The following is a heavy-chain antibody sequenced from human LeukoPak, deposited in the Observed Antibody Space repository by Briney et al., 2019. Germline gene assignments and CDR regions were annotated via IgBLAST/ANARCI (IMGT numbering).Heavy chain of an antibody. CDR2: INSDGSST. Sequence: PGGSLRLSCAASGFTFSSYTMNWVRQAPGKGLVWVSRINSDGSSTSYADSVKGRFTISRDNAKNTLYLQMNSLRAEDTAVYYCARIIAAAGSGLFDYWGQGTLVTVSS. J-gene: IGHJ4*02. V-gene: IGHV3-74*01. CDR3: ARIIAAAGSGLFDY. D-gene: IGHD6-13*01. CDR1: GFTFSSYT.